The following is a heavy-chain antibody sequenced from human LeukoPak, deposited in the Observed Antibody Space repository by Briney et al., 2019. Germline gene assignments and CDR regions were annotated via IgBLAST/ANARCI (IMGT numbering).Heavy chain of an antibody. CDR3: ARQTATGYSDY. J-gene: IGHJ4*02. D-gene: IGHD3-9*01. CDR1: GYSFTRYW. V-gene: IGHV5-51*01. CDR2: IYPGDSDT. Sequence: PGESLKISCKGSGYSFTRYWIGWVRQMPGKGLEWMGIIYPGDSDTRYSPSFQGQVTISADKSINTAYLQWRSLRASGTATYYCARQTATGYSDYWGQGALVTVSS.